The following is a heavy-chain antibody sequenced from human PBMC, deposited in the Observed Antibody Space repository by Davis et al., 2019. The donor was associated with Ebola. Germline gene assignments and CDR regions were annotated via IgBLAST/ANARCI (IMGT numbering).Heavy chain of an antibody. CDR1: GGSVSSGGYY. CDR3: ARLSPVAGPFY. V-gene: IGHV4-39*01. CDR2: FYYSGNT. J-gene: IGHJ4*02. D-gene: IGHD6-19*01. Sequence: MPSETLSLTCSVSGGSVSSGGYYWNWIRLPPGKGLEWIGSFYYSGNTYYNPSLKSRVTISVDTSKNLFSLKLSSVTAADTAVYYCARLSPVAGPFYWGQGTLVTVSS.